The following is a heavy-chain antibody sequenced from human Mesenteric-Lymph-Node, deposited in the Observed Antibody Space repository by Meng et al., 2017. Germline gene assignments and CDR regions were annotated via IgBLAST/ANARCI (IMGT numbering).Heavy chain of an antibody. Sequence: QGQLQESGPGLVKPSGTLSPTCAVSGDSISGDHCWYWFRQPPGKGLEWLGEIYQSGSTTYNPSLKSRVSMSVDKSKNQFSLKVASVTAADTAVYYCARGYGPIHSEYNFDYWGQGTLVTVSS. CDR1: GDSISGDHC. J-gene: IGHJ4*02. D-gene: IGHD1-26*01. V-gene: IGHV4-4*02. CDR3: ARGYGPIHSEYNFDY. CDR2: IYQSGST.